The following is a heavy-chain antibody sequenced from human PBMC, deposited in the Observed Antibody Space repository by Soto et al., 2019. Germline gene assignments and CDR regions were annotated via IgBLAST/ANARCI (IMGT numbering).Heavy chain of an antibody. D-gene: IGHD1-1*01. CDR1: GFTFSNFG. CDR2: ITGSGSNT. CDR3: TKAMRTTPPTAIRDY. Sequence: EVQLLESGGGLVQPGGSLRLSCAASGFTFSNFGMSWVRQAPGKGLEWVSSITGSGSNTYYADSVKGRFTISRDNSKNTLYLQMNSLRAEDTAVYYCTKAMRTTPPTAIRDYWGQGTLVTVSS. J-gene: IGHJ4*02. V-gene: IGHV3-23*01.